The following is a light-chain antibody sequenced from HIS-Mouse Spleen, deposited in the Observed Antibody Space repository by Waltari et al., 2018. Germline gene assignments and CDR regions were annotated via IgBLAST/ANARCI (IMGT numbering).Light chain of an antibody. CDR3: CSYAGSSTHVV. J-gene: IGLJ2*01. CDR2: EGS. V-gene: IGLV2-23*01. Sequence: QSALTQPASVSGSPGQSITLSCTGTRSHVGTYYLVSWYQQHPGKAPKLMIYEGSKRPSGVSNRFSGSKSGNTASLTISGLQAEDEADYYCCSYAGSSTHVVFGGGTKLTVL. CDR1: RSHVGTYYL.